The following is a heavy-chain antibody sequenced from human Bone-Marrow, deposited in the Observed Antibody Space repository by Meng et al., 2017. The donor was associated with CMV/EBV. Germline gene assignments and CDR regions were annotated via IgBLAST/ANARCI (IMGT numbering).Heavy chain of an antibody. V-gene: IGHV3-15*01. Sequence: GESLKISCAASGFTFSSYAMSWVRQAPGKGLEWVGRIKSKTDGGTTDYAAPVKGRFTISRDDSKNTLYLQMNSLKTEDTAVYYCTTGHALWGQGTLVTVSS. CDR2: IKSKTDGGTT. J-gene: IGHJ4*02. CDR3: TTGHAL. CDR1: GFTFSSYA.